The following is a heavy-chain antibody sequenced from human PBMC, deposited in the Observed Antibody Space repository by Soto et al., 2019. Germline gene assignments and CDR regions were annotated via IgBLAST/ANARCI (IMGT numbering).Heavy chain of an antibody. CDR3: AKPLGYCSGGSCASVDH. D-gene: IGHD2-15*01. V-gene: IGHV3-23*01. CDR1: GFTFSSFV. J-gene: IGHJ4*02. Sequence: GGSLRLSCTASGFTFSSFVMSWVRQAPGKGLEWVSTISGSGGSTYYADSVKGRFTISRDSSKNTLYLQMNSLRAEDTAVYYCAKPLGYCSGGSCASVDHWGQGTLVTVSS. CDR2: ISGSGGST.